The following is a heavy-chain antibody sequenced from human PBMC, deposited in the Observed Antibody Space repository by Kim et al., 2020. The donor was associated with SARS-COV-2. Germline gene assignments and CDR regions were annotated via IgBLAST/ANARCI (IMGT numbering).Heavy chain of an antibody. CDR2: IWYDGSNK. D-gene: IGHD3-22*01. J-gene: IGHJ4*02. CDR3: ARDAYYYDSSGYYLDY. Sequence: GGSLRLSCAASGFTFSSYGMHWVRQAPGKGLEWVAVIWYDGSNKYYADSVKGRFTISRDNSKYTLYLQMNSLRAEDTAVCYCARDAYYYDSSGYYLDYWGQGTLVTVSS. CDR1: GFTFSSYG. V-gene: IGHV3-33*01.